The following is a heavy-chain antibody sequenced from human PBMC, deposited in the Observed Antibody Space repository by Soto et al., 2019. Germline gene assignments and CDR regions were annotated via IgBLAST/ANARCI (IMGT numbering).Heavy chain of an antibody. V-gene: IGHV1-18*01. CDR2: ISAYNGNT. Sequence: ASVKVSCKASGYTFTSYVISWVRQAPGQGLEWMGWISAYNGNTNHAQKLQGRVTMTTDTSTSTAYMELRSLRSDDTAVYYCAIGTEPDMPEGPWGQGTLVTVSS. CDR1: GYTFTSYV. D-gene: IGHD2-2*01. J-gene: IGHJ5*02. CDR3: AIGTEPDMPEGP.